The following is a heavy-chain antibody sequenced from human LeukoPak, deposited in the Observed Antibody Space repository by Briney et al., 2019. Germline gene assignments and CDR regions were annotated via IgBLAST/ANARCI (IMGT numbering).Heavy chain of an antibody. V-gene: IGHV1-69*05. Sequence: SVKVSCKASGGTFSSYAISWVRQAPGQGLEWMGRIIPIFGTANYAQKFQGRVTITTDESTSTAYMELSSLRSEDTAVYYCARDSGEDGWFGEPITAFDYWGQGTLVTVSS. CDR3: ARDSGEDGWFGEPITAFDY. J-gene: IGHJ4*02. D-gene: IGHD3-10*01. CDR1: GGTFSSYA. CDR2: IIPIFGTA.